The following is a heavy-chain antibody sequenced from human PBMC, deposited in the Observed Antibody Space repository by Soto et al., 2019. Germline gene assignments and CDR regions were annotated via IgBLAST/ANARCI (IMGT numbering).Heavy chain of an antibody. Sequence: SETLSLTCAVYGGYFSGYYWSWIRQPPGKGLEWIGEINHSGSTNYNPSLKSRVTISVDTSKNQFSLNLNSVTAADTAVYYCARGLIAARPGGVYWGQGTLVTVSS. V-gene: IGHV4-34*01. J-gene: IGHJ4*02. CDR1: GGYFSGYY. CDR2: INHSGST. CDR3: ARGLIAARPGGVY. D-gene: IGHD6-6*01.